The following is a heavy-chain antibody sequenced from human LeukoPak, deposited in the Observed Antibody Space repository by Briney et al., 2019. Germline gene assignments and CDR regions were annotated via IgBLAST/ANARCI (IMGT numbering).Heavy chain of an antibody. Sequence: GGSLRLSCAASGFTFSSYNMNWVRQAPGKGLEWVSYVSSSSSTIYYTDSVKGRLTISRDNAKNSLYLQMSSLRAEDTAVYYCVREGTISYYYYYMDVWGKGTTVTVSS. CDR3: VREGTISYYYYYMDV. J-gene: IGHJ6*03. CDR2: VSSSSSTI. D-gene: IGHD5-12*01. V-gene: IGHV3-48*01. CDR1: GFTFSSYN.